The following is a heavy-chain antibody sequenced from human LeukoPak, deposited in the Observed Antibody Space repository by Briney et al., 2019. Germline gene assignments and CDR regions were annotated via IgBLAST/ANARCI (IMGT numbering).Heavy chain of an antibody. J-gene: IGHJ4*02. D-gene: IGHD6-13*01. V-gene: IGHV3-23*01. CDR1: GFTFSSYA. CDR3: AKDLVYSSSWFFLFDS. CDR2: ISGGGGST. Sequence: EGSLRLSCAASGFTFSSYAMSWVRQAPGKGLEWVSAISGGGGSTYYADSVKGRFTISRDNSKNTLYLQMNSLRAEDTAVYYCAKDLVYSSSWFFLFDSWGQGTLVTVSS.